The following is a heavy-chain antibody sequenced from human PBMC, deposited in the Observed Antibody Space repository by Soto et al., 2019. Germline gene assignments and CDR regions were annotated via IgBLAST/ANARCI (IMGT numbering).Heavy chain of an antibody. CDR2: ISWNSGSI. V-gene: IGHV3-9*01. J-gene: IGHJ3*02. CDR3: AKDILGSGSSWYDAFDI. CDR1: GFTFDDYA. D-gene: IGHD6-13*01. Sequence: PGGSLRLSCAASGFTFDDYAMHWVRQAPGKGLEWVSGISWNSGSIGYADSVKGRFTISRDNAKNSLYLQMNSLRAEDTALYYCAKDILGSGSSWYDAFDIWGQGTMVTVSS.